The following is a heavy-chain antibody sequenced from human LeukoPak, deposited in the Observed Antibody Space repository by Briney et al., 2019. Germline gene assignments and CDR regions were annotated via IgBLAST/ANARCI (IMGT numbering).Heavy chain of an antibody. D-gene: IGHD3-22*01. CDR2: ISAYNGNT. V-gene: IGHV1-18*01. CDR3: ARDSEYYYDSSGVIGLDP. Sequence: ASVKVSCKASGYTFTSYGISWVRQPPGQGLEWMGWISAYNGNTNYAQKLQGRVTMTTDTSTSTAYMELRSLRSDDTAVYYCARDSEYYYDSSGVIGLDPWGQGTLVTVSS. CDR1: GYTFTSYG. J-gene: IGHJ5*02.